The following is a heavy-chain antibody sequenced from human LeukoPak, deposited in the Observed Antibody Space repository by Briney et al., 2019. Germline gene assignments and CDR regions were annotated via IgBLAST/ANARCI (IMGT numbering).Heavy chain of an antibody. D-gene: IGHD1-26*01. CDR2: VNPNDGST. CDR3: AKEREGTYYFDY. Sequence: ASVKVSCKASGYTFTSYLTHWVRQAPGQGLEWVGRVNPNDGSTIYAQRFQGRVTMTRDTSTNTVYLELTSLRSEDTAVYYCAKEREGTYYFDYWGQGTLVTVSS. V-gene: IGHV1-46*01. J-gene: IGHJ4*02. CDR1: GYTFTSYL.